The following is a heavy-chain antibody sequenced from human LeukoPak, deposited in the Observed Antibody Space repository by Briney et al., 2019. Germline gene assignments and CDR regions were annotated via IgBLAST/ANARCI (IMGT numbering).Heavy chain of an antibody. Sequence: ASVKVSCKASGYTFTGYYMHWVRQAPGQGLEWMGWINPNSGGTNYVQKFQGRVTMTRDTSISTAYMELSRLRSDDTAVYYCARTYYDYVWGSYRFHWFDPWGQGTLVTVSS. CDR3: ARTYYDYVWGSYRFHWFDP. V-gene: IGHV1-2*02. J-gene: IGHJ5*02. D-gene: IGHD3-16*02. CDR1: GYTFTGYY. CDR2: INPNSGGT.